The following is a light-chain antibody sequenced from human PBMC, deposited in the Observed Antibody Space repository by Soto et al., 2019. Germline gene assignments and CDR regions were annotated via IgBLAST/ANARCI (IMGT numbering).Light chain of an antibody. Sequence: DIQMTQSPSSLSASVGDRATITCWASQGIRSYLAWYQQRPGKVPKLLIYAASTLQSGVPSRFSGSGSGTDFTLTISSLQPDDFATYYCQQYHRASITFGQGTRLEIK. V-gene: IGKV1-27*01. CDR1: QGIRSY. CDR2: AAS. J-gene: IGKJ5*01. CDR3: QQYHRASIT.